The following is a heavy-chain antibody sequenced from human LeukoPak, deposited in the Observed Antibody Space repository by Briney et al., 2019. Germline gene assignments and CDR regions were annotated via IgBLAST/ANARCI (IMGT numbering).Heavy chain of an antibody. V-gene: IGHV3-30*18. CDR2: ISSDGSNK. CDR3: AKGSGCSVSFYNHFDC. D-gene: IGHD3-10*02. Sequence: PGRSLRLSCAAFGLSFKRCGMHWVRQAPGKGLEWVAVISSDGSNKYYADSVKGRFTISRDNSKNTLSLQMNSLRSEDTAVYYCAKGSGCSVSFYNHFDCWGQGTLVTVSS. J-gene: IGHJ4*02. CDR1: GLSFKRCG.